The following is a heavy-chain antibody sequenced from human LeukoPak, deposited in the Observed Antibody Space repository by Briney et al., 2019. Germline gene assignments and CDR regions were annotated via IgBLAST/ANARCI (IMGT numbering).Heavy chain of an antibody. D-gene: IGHD2-2*01. Sequence: SVKVSCKASGGTFSSYAISWVRPAPGQGLEWMGGIIPIFGTANYAQKFQGRVTITADESTSTAYMELSSLRAEDTAVYYCAIWNQLLLYFDYWGQGTLVTVSS. CDR2: IIPIFGTA. CDR1: GGTFSSYA. CDR3: AIWNQLLLYFDY. V-gene: IGHV1-69*01. J-gene: IGHJ4*02.